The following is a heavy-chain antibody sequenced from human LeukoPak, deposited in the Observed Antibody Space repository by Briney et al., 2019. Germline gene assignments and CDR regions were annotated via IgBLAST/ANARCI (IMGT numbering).Heavy chain of an antibody. CDR2: ISGSGGST. Sequence: QPGGSLRLSCAASGFAFSSYWMHWVRQAPGKGLEWVSAISGSGGSTYYADSVKGRFTISRDNSKNTLYLQMNSLRAEDTAVYYCTKTAGSTLLPYDYWGQGTLVTVSS. D-gene: IGHD3-22*01. V-gene: IGHV3-23*01. J-gene: IGHJ4*02. CDR1: GFAFSSYW. CDR3: TKTAGSTLLPYDY.